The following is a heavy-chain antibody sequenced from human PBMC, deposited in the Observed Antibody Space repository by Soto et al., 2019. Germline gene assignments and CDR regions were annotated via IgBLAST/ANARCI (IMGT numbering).Heavy chain of an antibody. D-gene: IGHD5-18*01. CDR3: AKLPYSYGSLYSFDY. CDR1: GFPFTIYA. Sequence: EVQLLESGGGLVQPGGSLRLSCAASGFPFTIYAMAWVRQAPGQGLEWVSTVSGGGATTYYADSVKGRFTISRDKSQNTVFLHMNGLRAEDTAVYYYAKLPYSYGSLYSFDYWGQGTLVTVSS. J-gene: IGHJ4*02. V-gene: IGHV3-23*01. CDR2: VSGGGATT.